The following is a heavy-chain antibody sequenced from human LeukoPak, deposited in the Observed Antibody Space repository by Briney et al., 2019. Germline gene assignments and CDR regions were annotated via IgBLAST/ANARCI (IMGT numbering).Heavy chain of an antibody. Sequence: ASVKVSCKASGYTFTSYAMNWVRQAPGQGLEWMGGIIPIFGTANYAQKFQGRVTITADESTSTAYMELSSLRSEDTAVYYCASGEYSSGHYYYYYYMDVWGKGTTVTISS. D-gene: IGHD6-19*01. V-gene: IGHV1-69*13. CDR2: IIPIFGTA. J-gene: IGHJ6*03. CDR3: ASGEYSSGHYYYYYYMDV. CDR1: GYTFTSYA.